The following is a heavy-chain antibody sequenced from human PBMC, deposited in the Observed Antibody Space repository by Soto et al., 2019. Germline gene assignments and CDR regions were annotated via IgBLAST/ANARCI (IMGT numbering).Heavy chain of an antibody. D-gene: IGHD1-20*01. CDR1: GGSISSGDDF. CDR3: ARDRAKWKDYYYYGMDV. J-gene: IGHJ6*02. Sequence: QVQLQESGPGLVKPSQTLSLTCTVSGGSISSGDDFWTWIRQPPGKGLEWIGYIYYSGSTYYNPSRKSRLTMSVNTSKNQFSRKLSSVTAADTAVYYCARDRAKWKDYYYYGMDVWGQGTTVTDSS. V-gene: IGHV4-30-4*01. CDR2: IYYSGST.